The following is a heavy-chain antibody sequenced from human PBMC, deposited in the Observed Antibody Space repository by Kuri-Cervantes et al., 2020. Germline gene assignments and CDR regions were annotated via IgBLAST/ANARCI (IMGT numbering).Heavy chain of an antibody. V-gene: IGHV3-48*02. J-gene: IGHJ4*02. D-gene: IGHD6-19*01. CDR1: GFTFSSYS. CDR2: ISSSSSTI. CDR3: ARDPGSRWLPFDY. Sequence: GGSRRLSCAASGFTFSSYSMNWVRQAPGKGLEWVSYISSSSSTIYYADSVKGRFTISRDNAKNSLYLQMISLRDEDTAVYYCARDPGSRWLPFDYWGQGTLVTVSS.